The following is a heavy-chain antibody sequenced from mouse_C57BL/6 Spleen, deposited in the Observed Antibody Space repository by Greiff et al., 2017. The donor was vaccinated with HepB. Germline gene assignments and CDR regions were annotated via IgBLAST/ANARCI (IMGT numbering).Heavy chain of an antibody. J-gene: IGHJ4*01. CDR2: IRLKSDNYAT. D-gene: IGHD2-10*01. V-gene: IGHV6-3*01. Sequence: EVMLVESGGGLVQPGGSMKLSCVASGFTFSNYWMNWVRQSPEKGLEWVAQIRLKSDNYATHYAESVKGRFTISRDDSKSSVYLQMNNLRAEDTGIYYCTGSPTPHYYAMDYWGQGTSVTVSS. CDR1: GFTFSNYW. CDR3: TGSPTPHYYAMDY.